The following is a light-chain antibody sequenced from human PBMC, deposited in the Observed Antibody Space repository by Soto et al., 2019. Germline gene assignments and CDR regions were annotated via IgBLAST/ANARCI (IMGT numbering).Light chain of an antibody. J-gene: IGKJ4*01. CDR3: QQYGSSPLT. Sequence: EIVLTQSPGPLSLSPGERATLSCRASQYVSTTFFAWYQQKPGQAPRLLIYGTSNRATGIPDRFSGSGSGTDFTLTISRPEPEYFAVYYCQQYGSSPLTFGGGTRMEIK. V-gene: IGKV3-20*01. CDR2: GTS. CDR1: QYVSTTF.